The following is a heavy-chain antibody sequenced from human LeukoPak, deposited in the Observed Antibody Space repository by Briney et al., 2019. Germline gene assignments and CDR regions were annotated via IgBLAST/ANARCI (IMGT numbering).Heavy chain of an antibody. V-gene: IGHV3-53*01. CDR1: GFTVSSKY. CDR3: AREDILTGFDY. Sequence: PGGSLRLSCAASGFTVSSKYMSWVRQAPGKGLEWVSVIYSGGSTYYADSVKGRFTISRDNSKNTLYLQMNSLRAEDTAVYYCAREDILTGFDYWGQGTLVTVSS. J-gene: IGHJ4*02. CDR2: IYSGGST. D-gene: IGHD3-9*01.